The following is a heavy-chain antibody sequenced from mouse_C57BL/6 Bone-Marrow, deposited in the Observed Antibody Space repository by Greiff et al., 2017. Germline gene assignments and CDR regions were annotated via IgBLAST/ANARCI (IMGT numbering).Heavy chain of an antibody. V-gene: IGHV1-81*01. CDR2: IYPRSGNT. CDR1: GYTFTSYG. D-gene: IGHD2-1*01. J-gene: IGHJ4*01. Sequence: QVQLQQSGAELARPGASVKLSCKASGYTFTSYGISWVKQRTGQGLEWIGEIYPRSGNTYYNEKFKGKATLTADKSSSTAYMELRSLTSEDSAVYFCAREGATMVQYYAMDYWGQGTSVTVSS. CDR3: AREGATMVQYYAMDY.